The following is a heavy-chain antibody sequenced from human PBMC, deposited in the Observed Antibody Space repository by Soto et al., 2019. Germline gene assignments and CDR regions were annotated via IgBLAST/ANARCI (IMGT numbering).Heavy chain of an antibody. D-gene: IGHD5-12*01. CDR1: GYIFAHYW. CDR2: IFPGDSET. V-gene: IGHV5-51*01. CDR3: ARHLFSGYDPHNYAADV. Sequence: EEQQVQSGVEVKKPGESLKISCKAYGYIFAHYWIGWVRQTPGKGLEWMGIIFPGDSETRYSPSFHGQVTISVDKSDNSASLKWSALQASDTGLYYCARHLFSGYDPHNYAADVWGQGTTVTVSS. J-gene: IGHJ6*02.